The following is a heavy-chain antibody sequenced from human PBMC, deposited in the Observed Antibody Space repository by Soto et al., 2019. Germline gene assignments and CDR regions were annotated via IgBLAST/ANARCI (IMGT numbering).Heavy chain of an antibody. CDR3: ARRPIVAADYYHMDV. CDR1: GVSISSYY. D-gene: IGHD6-13*01. J-gene: IGHJ6*03. Sequence: QVQLQESGPGLVKPSETLSLTCSVSGVSISSYYWSWIRHPPGKGLEWIGNVFYTGSTSYNPSLESRVTLSLDTSKNQLSLTLDSVTAADTAVYYCARRPIVAADYYHMDVWGKGTTVIVSS. CDR2: VFYTGST. V-gene: IGHV4-59*08.